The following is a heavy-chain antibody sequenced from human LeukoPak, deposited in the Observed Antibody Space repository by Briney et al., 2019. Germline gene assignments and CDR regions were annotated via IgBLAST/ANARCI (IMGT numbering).Heavy chain of an antibody. D-gene: IGHD3-22*01. CDR3: AREGGYYYDSSGYRKPSNFDY. CDR2: INHSGST. J-gene: IGHJ4*02. V-gene: IGHV4-34*01. Sequence: SETLSLTCAVYGGSFSGYYWSLIRQPPGKGLEWIGEINHSGSTNYNPSLKSRVTISVDTSKNQFSLKLSSVTAADTAVYYCAREGGYYYDSSGYRKPSNFDYWGQGTLVTVSS. CDR1: GGSFSGYY.